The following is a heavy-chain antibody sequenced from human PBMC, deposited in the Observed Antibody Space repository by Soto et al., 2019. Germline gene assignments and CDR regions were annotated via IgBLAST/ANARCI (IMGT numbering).Heavy chain of an antibody. CDR3: AKGRGYSSSWYLSDFDY. Sequence: EVKLVESGGGLVQPGRSLRLSCAASGLTFDDYAMHWVRQAPGKGLECVSGISWNSGSIGYADSVKGRFTISRDNAKNSLYLQMNSLRAEDTALYYCAKGRGYSSSWYLSDFDYWGQGTLVTVSS. D-gene: IGHD6-13*01. CDR2: ISWNSGSI. CDR1: GLTFDDYA. V-gene: IGHV3-9*01. J-gene: IGHJ4*02.